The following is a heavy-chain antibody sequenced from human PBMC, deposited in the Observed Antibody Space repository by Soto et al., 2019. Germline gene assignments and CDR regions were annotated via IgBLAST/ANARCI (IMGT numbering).Heavy chain of an antibody. Sequence: QVQLVQSGAEAKKPGASVKVSCKASGYTFTSYGISWVRQAPGQGLEWMGWISAYNGNTNYAQKLQGRVTMTTDTSTSTAYMELRSLRSDDTAVYYCARVDTAMIYFWYFDLWGRGTLVTVSS. J-gene: IGHJ2*01. CDR1: GYTFTSYG. D-gene: IGHD5-18*01. CDR3: ARVDTAMIYFWYFDL. V-gene: IGHV1-18*01. CDR2: ISAYNGNT.